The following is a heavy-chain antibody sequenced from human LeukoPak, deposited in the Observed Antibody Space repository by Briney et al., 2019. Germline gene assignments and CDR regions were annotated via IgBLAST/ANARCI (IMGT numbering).Heavy chain of an antibody. CDR1: GFTFSSYG. D-gene: IGHD2-2*01. Sequence: PGGSLRLSCAASGFTFSSYGMHWVRQAPGKGLEWVAVIWYDGSNKYYADSVKGRFTISRDNSKNTLYLQMNSLRAEDTAVYYCARGVLGYCSSTSCYEFGMDVWGQGTTVTVSS. CDR3: ARGVLGYCSSTSCYEFGMDV. V-gene: IGHV3-33*01. J-gene: IGHJ6*02. CDR2: IWYDGSNK.